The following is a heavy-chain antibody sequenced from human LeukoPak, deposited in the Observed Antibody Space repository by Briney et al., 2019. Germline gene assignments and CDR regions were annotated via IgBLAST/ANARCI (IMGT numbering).Heavy chain of an antibody. D-gene: IGHD2-2*01. CDR3: ASRVATYCSSTSCYDV. J-gene: IGHJ6*02. V-gene: IGHV1-69*13. CDR2: IIPIFGTA. Sequence: ALVKVSCKASGGTFSSYDIYWVRQAPGQGLEWMGGIIPIFGTANYAQKFQGRVTITADESTSTAYMELSSLRSEDTAVYYCASRVATYCSSTSCYDVWGQGTTVTVSS. CDR1: GGTFSSYD.